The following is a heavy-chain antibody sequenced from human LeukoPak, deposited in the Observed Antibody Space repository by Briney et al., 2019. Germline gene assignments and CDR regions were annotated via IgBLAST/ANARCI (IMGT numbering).Heavy chain of an antibody. J-gene: IGHJ4*02. CDR1: GFTVSSTY. D-gene: IGHD2-21*01. V-gene: IGHV3-53*01. CDR3: ASRHCSGGDCYFAGADPFDH. Sequence: RGSLRLSRAAPGFTVSSTYMSWVRQSPGKGLEWVSVVYKDGKMFYIDSVKGRFAISRDTSKNTVYLQMNNLRAEDTAVYYCASRHCSGGDCYFAGADPFDHWGQGTLVTVSS. CDR2: VYKDGKM.